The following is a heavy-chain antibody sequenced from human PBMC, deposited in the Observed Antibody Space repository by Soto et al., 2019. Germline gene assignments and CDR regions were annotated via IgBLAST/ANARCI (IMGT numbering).Heavy chain of an antibody. D-gene: IGHD2-15*01. CDR1: GFIFKNAW. Sequence: GGSLRLSCAASGFIFKNAWMNWVRQAPGKGLEWVGRIKNKADGGTTDYAAPVEGRCNISRDDLKDTLYLQMNSLKTEDTAVHYCTTGPDSAGMDVWGQGTTVTVSS. CDR2: IKNKADGGTT. J-gene: IGHJ6*02. V-gene: IGHV3-15*07. CDR3: TTGPDSAGMDV.